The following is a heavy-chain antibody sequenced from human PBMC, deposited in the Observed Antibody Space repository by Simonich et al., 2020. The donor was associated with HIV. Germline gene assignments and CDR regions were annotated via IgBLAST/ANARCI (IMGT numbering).Heavy chain of an antibody. D-gene: IGHD6-13*01. Sequence: QVQLVQSGAEVKKPGSSVKVSCKASGGTFSSHAITWVRQAPGQGLEWLGGILPIFGTANYAQKFQGRVTITADESTSTAYMELSSLRSEDTAVYYCARESSTWFDYYYGMDVWGLGTTVTVAS. V-gene: IGHV1-69*13. CDR3: ARESSTWFDYYYGMDV. J-gene: IGHJ6*02. CDR1: GGTFSSHA. CDR2: ILPIFGTA.